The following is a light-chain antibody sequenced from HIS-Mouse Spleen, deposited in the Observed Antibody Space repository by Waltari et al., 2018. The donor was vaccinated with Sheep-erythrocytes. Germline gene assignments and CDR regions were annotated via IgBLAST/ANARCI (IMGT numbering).Light chain of an antibody. Sequence: QSALTQPPSASGSPGQSVTISCTGTSSDVGVYNYVSWYQQHPGKAPKLTIYEVSKRPSGVPDRFYGSKSGNTASLTVSGLQAEDEADYYCSSYAGSNNWVFGGGTKLTVL. J-gene: IGLJ3*02. CDR3: SSYAGSNNWV. CDR1: SSDVGVYNY. CDR2: EVS. V-gene: IGLV2-8*01.